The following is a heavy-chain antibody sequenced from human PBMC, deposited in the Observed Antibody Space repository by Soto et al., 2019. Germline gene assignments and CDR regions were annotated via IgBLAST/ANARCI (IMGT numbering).Heavy chain of an antibody. J-gene: IGHJ5*02. V-gene: IGHV1-69*13. Sequence: SVKVSCKASGGTFSSYAISWVRQAPGQGLEWMGGIIPIFGTANYAQKFQGRVTITADESTSTAYMELSSLRSDDTAVYYCARVGDCSGGSCYFTWFVPWGQGSLVTLS. CDR1: GGTFSSYA. CDR3: ARVGDCSGGSCYFTWFVP. CDR2: IIPIFGTA. D-gene: IGHD2-15*01.